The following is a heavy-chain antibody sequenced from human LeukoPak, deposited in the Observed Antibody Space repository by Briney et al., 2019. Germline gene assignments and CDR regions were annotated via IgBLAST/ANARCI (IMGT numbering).Heavy chain of an antibody. CDR1: GFTFSSYS. Sequence: GGSLRLSCAASGFTFSSYSMNWVRQAPGKGPEWVSSISSSSSYIYYADSVKGRFTISRDNAKNSLYLQMNSLRAEDTAVYYCAREPTTVTTAFDYWGQGTLVTVSS. V-gene: IGHV3-21*01. J-gene: IGHJ4*02. CDR2: ISSSSSYI. CDR3: AREPTTVTTAFDY. D-gene: IGHD4-17*01.